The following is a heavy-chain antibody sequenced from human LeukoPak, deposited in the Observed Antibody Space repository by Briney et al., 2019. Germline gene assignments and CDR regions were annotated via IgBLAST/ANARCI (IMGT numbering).Heavy chain of an antibody. CDR3: ARSQNYYGSGDY. V-gene: IGHV4-61*01. CDR2: IYYSGST. Sequence: SEILSLTCTVSGDSVSNGNYYWSWLRQPPGKALEWIGYIYYSGSTYYNPSLEGRVTISVDTSKNQFSVKLRSVTAADTAVYYCARSQNYYGSGDYWSQGTLVTVSS. D-gene: IGHD3-10*01. J-gene: IGHJ4*02. CDR1: GDSVSNGNYY.